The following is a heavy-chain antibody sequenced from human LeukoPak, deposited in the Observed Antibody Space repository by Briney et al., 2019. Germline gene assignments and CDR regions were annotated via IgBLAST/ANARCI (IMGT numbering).Heavy chain of an antibody. CDR2: IIPMLGTP. CDR3: AREPDAFDI. V-gene: IGHV1-69*08. CDR1: GGSFIT. J-gene: IGHJ3*02. Sequence: SVKVSCKASGGSFITISWVRQAPGQGLEWMGRIIPMLGTPHYAQEFQGRVTITADKSTSTAYMELNSLKSEDSAVYYCAREPDAFDIRGQGTMVTVSP.